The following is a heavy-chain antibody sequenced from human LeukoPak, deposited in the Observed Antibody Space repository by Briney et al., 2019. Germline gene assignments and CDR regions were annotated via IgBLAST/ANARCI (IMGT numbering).Heavy chain of an antibody. CDR1: GGSINSGAYY. J-gene: IGHJ5*02. CDR3: AREGLPYSSSLNWFDP. D-gene: IGHD6-13*01. CDR2: IYYSGSP. V-gene: IGHV4-31*03. Sequence: PSETLSLTCTVSGGSINSGAYYWTWIRQHPGKGLEWIGHIYYSGSPYYNPSLKSRVTISVDTSKNQFSLKLSSVTAADTAVYYCAREGLPYSSSLNWFDPWGQGTLVTVSS.